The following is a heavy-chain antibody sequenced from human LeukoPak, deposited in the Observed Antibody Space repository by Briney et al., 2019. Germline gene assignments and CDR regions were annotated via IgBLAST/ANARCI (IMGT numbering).Heavy chain of an antibody. CDR3: ARERFLPSVLQYHNWFDP. V-gene: IGHV1-2*04. CDR1: GYTFSDYY. Sequence: GASVKVSCKASGYTFSDYYIHWVRQAPGQGLEWMGWIDPHSGETNYAQRFQGWVTMTRDTSISTAYMELSRLKSDDTAVYYCARERFLPSVLQYHNWFDPWGQGTLVTVSS. CDR2: IDPHSGET. D-gene: IGHD4-11*01. J-gene: IGHJ5*02.